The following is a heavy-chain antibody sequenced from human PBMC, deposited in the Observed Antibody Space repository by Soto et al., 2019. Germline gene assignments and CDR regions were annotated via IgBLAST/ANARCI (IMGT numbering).Heavy chain of an antibody. Sequence: GGSLRLSCAASGFTFRSYGMSWVRQAPGEGLEWVSTISGSGGDTYYADSVKGRFTISRDNSKNTMYLQMNSLRAEDTAVYYCAKDYNWNDQGFDYWGQGTLVTVSS. CDR2: ISGSGGDT. J-gene: IGHJ4*02. CDR1: GFTFRSYG. D-gene: IGHD1-1*01. CDR3: AKDYNWNDQGFDY. V-gene: IGHV3-23*01.